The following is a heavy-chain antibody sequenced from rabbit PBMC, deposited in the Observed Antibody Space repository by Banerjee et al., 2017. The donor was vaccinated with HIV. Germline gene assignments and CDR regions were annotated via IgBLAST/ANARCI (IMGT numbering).Heavy chain of an antibody. J-gene: IGHJ3*01. D-gene: IGHD4-1*01. Sequence: EESGGGLVKPEGSLTLTCTASGLDFSSSYWIWWVRQAPGKGLEWIGYIRSGGSTYYASWAKGRFTISKTSSTTVTLQMTSLTAADTATYFCARDLAGVVGWNFGLWGQGTLVTVS. CDR3: ARDLAGVVGWNFGL. CDR2: IRSGGST. CDR1: GLDFSSSYW. V-gene: IGHV1S45*01.